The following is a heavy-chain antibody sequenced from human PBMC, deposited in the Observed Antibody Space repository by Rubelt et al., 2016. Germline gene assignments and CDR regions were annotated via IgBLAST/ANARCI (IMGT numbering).Heavy chain of an antibody. Sequence: QVQLQQWGAGLLKPSETLSLTCAVYGGSFSGYYWSWIRQPPGKGLEWIGEINHSGSTNYNPFLKSRVTISVDTSKNQFSLKLSSVTAADTAVYYCARRRRYSGSSYWCFDLWGRGTLVTVSS. J-gene: IGHJ2*01. CDR2: INHSGST. CDR1: GGSFSGYY. D-gene: IGHD1-26*01. V-gene: IGHV4-34*01. CDR3: ARRRRYSGSSYWCFDL.